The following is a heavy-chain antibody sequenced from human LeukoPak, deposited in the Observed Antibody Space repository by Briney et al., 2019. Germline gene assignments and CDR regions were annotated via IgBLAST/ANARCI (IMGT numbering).Heavy chain of an antibody. D-gene: IGHD6-19*01. Sequence: GGSLRLSCAASGFTFSSYGMHWVRQAPGKGLEWVAVISYDGSNKYYADSVKGRFTISRDNSKNMLYLQMSSLRADDTAVYFCAKEGGIVVAGGRDNWGQGTLVTVSS. CDR2: ISYDGSNK. CDR3: AKEGGIVVAGGRDN. J-gene: IGHJ4*02. V-gene: IGHV3-30*18. CDR1: GFTFSSYG.